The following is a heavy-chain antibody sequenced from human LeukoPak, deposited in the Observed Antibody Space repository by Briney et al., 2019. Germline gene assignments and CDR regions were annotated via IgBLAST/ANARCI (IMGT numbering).Heavy chain of an antibody. CDR2: INPNSGGT. D-gene: IGHD4-17*01. CDR3: AREYGDYNNWFDP. Sequence: ASVKVSCKAVGYTFNFYGISWVRQAPGQGLEWMGWINPNSGGTNYAQKFQGRVTMTRDTSISTAYMELSRLRSDDTAVYYCAREYGDYNNWFDPWGQGTLVTVSS. V-gene: IGHV1-2*02. CDR1: GYTFNFYG. J-gene: IGHJ5*02.